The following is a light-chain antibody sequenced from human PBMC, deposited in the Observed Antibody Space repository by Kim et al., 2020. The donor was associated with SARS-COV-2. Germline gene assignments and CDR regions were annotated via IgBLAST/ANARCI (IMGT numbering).Light chain of an antibody. CDR1: QSVSSY. J-gene: IGKJ4*01. CDR2: DAS. V-gene: IGKV3-11*01. CDR3: HQRTTGTT. Sequence: EIVLTQSPATLSLSPGERATLSCRASQSVSSYLAWYQHKPGQAPRLLIYDASNRATGIPARFSGSGSGTDFTLTISSLEPEDFAVYYCHQRTTGTTFGGGTKVDIK.